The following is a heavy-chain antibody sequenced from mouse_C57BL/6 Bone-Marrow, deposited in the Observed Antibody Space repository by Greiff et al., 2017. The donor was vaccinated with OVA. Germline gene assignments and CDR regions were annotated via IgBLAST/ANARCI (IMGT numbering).Heavy chain of an antibody. J-gene: IGHJ3*01. D-gene: IGHD2-2*01. V-gene: IGHV1-85*01. CDR3: ARPLYGYDRSWFAY. CDR2: IYPRDGST. CDR1: GYTFTSYD. Sequence: VQGVESGPELVKPGASVKLSCKASGYTFTSYDINWVKQRPGQGLEWIGWIYPRDGSTKYNEKFKGKATLTVDTSSSTAYMELHSLTSEDAAVYFGARPLYGYDRSWFAYWGQGTLVTVSA.